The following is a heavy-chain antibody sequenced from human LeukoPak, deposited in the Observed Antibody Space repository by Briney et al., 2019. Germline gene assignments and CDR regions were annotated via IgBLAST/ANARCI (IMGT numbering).Heavy chain of an antibody. J-gene: IGHJ4*02. Sequence: SETLSLTCAVYGGSFSGYYWSWLRQPPGKGLEWIGEINHSGSTNYNPSLKSRVTISVDTSKNQFSLKLSSVTAADTAVYYCARGLVTGSSAYWGPGTPVTVPP. CDR3: ARGLVTGSSAY. CDR2: INHSGST. V-gene: IGHV4-34*01. CDR1: GGSFSGYY. D-gene: IGHD1-14*01.